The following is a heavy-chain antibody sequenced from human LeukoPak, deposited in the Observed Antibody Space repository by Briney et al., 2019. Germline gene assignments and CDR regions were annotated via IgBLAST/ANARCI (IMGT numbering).Heavy chain of an antibody. CDR3: AKNIGGFDY. D-gene: IGHD2-15*01. V-gene: IGHV3-23*01. CDR2: ISGSDGST. Sequence: GGSLRLSCAASGFSFSTYGMTWVRQAPGKGLEWVSGISGSDGSTYYADSVKGRFIISRDNSKNTLYLQMDSLRAEDTAVYYCAKNIGGFDYWGQGTLVTVSS. J-gene: IGHJ4*02. CDR1: GFSFSTYG.